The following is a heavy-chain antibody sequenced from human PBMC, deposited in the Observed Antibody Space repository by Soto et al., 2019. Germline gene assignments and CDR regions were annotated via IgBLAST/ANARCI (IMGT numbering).Heavy chain of an antibody. CDR3: ARSITGTVSYYYGMDA. CDR1: GGTFSSYA. J-gene: IGHJ6*02. CDR2: IIPIFATA. V-gene: IGHV1-69*12. Sequence: QVQLVQSGAEVKKPGSSVKVSCKASGGTFSSYAISWVRQAPGQGLEWMGGIIPIFATADYAQKFQGRVTSTADESTSTAYMELSSLRSEDTAVYYCARSITGTVSYYYGMDAWGQGTTVTVSS. D-gene: IGHD1-20*01.